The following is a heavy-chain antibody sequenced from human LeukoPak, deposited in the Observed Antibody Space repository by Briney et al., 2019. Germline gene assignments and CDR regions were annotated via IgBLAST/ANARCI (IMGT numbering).Heavy chain of an antibody. Sequence: GASVKVSCKASGYTFTSYDINWVRQATGQGLEWMGWMNPNSGNTGYAQKFQGRVTITRNTSISTAYMELSSLRSEDTAVYYCARGTVYYDSNMPYYYYYMDVWGKGTTVTVSS. J-gene: IGHJ6*03. D-gene: IGHD3-22*01. CDR3: ARGTVYYDSNMPYYYYYMDV. V-gene: IGHV1-8*03. CDR1: GYTFTSYD. CDR2: MNPNSGNT.